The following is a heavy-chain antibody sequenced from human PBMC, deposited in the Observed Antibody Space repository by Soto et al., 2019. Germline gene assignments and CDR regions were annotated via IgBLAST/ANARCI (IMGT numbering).Heavy chain of an antibody. CDR3: AREQWLVPWDVVGYYSYSYMDV. V-gene: IGHV6-1*01. D-gene: IGHD6-19*01. J-gene: IGHJ6*03. Sequence: SQTLSLTCAISGDSVSSNSAAWNWIRQSPSRGLEWLGRTYYRSKWYNDYAVSVKSRITINPDTSKNQFSLQLNSVTPEGTAVYYCAREQWLVPWDVVGYYSYSYMDVWGKGTTLTVSS. CDR2: TYYRSKWYN. CDR1: GDSVSSNSAA.